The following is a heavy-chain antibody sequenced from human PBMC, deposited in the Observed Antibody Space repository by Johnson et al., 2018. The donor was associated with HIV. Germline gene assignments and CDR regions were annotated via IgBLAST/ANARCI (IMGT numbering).Heavy chain of an antibody. D-gene: IGHD2-2*01. CDR2: ISYDGSNK. Sequence: QVQLVESGGGVVQPGRSLRLSCAASGFTFNSYAMHWVRQAPGKGLEWVSVISYDGSNKYHADSVKGRFTISRDNSKNTLYLQMNSLRAEDTAVYYCARVRVKRVQSSSWYGGAFDIWDQGTMVTVSS. J-gene: IGHJ3*02. V-gene: IGHV3-30-3*01. CDR1: GFTFNSYA. CDR3: ARVRVKRVQSSSWYGGAFDI.